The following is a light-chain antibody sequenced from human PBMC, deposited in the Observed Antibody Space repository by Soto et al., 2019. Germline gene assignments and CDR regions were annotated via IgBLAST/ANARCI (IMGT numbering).Light chain of an antibody. Sequence: ELVLTQSPGTLSLSPAARATLSCRSSQSVSSSYLAWYQQKPGQANRLLIYGASSRATGIPDRVSGSGAGTDFTLTRSRLEPEVFAVYYCQQYGSSKWTFGKGTKVDIK. CDR1: QSVSSSY. CDR3: QQYGSSKWT. J-gene: IGKJ1*01. CDR2: GAS. V-gene: IGKV3-20*01.